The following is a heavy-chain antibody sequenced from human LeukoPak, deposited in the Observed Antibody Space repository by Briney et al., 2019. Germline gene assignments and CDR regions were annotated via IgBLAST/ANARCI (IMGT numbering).Heavy chain of an antibody. CDR3: ARDRGKAAAGTLHYYYYYGMDV. J-gene: IGHJ6*02. V-gene: IGHV3-7*01. CDR2: INPDGSEK. D-gene: IGHD6-13*01. Sequence: PGGSLRLSCAGSGFTFNTFWMNWVRQAPGKGLEWVANINPDGSEKYLVDSVKGRFTISRDNSKNTLYLQMNSLRAEDTAVYYCARDRGKAAAGTLHYYYYYGMDVWGQGTTVTVSS. CDR1: GFTFNTFW.